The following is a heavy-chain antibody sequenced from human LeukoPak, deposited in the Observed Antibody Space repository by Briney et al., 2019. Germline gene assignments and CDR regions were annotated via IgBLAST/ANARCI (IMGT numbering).Heavy chain of an antibody. J-gene: IGHJ4*02. CDR1: GGSFSSYY. D-gene: IGHD3-16*01. CDR3: ARWGGVHQRSYFDY. CDR2: IYYSGST. Sequence: SETLSLTCTVSGGSFSSYYRSWIRQPPGKGREGIGYIYYSGSTNYNPSLKSRVTISVDTSKNQFSLKLSSVTAADTAVYYCARWGGVHQRSYFDYWGQGTLVTVSS. V-gene: IGHV4-59*01.